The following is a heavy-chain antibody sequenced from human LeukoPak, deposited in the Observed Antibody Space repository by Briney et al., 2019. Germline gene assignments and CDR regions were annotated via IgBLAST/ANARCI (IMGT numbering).Heavy chain of an antibody. J-gene: IGHJ4*02. V-gene: IGHV3-21*01. D-gene: IGHD3-10*01. CDR2: ISTSSSYI. CDR1: GFTFSSYA. CDR3: VRDSTGITYYGSRGFDY. Sequence: GGSLRLSCAASGFTFSSYAMNWVRQAPGKGPQWVSSISTSSSYIYYADSLKGRFTISRDNAKNSVYLQVDSLRAEDTAVYYCVRDSTGITYYGSRGFDYWGQGTLVTVSS.